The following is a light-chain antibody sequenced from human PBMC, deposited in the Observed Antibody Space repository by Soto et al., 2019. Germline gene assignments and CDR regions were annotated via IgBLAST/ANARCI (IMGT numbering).Light chain of an antibody. CDR2: EVS. V-gene: IGLV2-14*01. CDR3: SSYKYDTVIPLV. CDR1: SSDIGDYNF. J-gene: IGLJ1*01. Sequence: QSVLTQPASVSGSPGQLISISCTGTSSDIGDYNFVSWYQHHPGKPPKVIIYEVSNRPSGVSHRFAGSKSGNTASLTISGLQAEDEADYYCSSYKYDTVIPLVFGSGTKVTVL.